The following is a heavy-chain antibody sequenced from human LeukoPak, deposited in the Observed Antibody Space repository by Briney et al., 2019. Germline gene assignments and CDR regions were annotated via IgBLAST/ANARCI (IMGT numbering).Heavy chain of an antibody. V-gene: IGHV3-33*01. CDR2: IRYDGSNK. Sequence: GGSLRLSCAASGFTFSSYGMHWVRQAPGKGLEWVAVIRYDGSNKYYADSVKGRFTISRDNSKNMLYLQMNSLRAEDTAVYYCARPLSGTTDFDYWGQGTLVTVSS. J-gene: IGHJ4*02. D-gene: IGHD1-20*01. CDR1: GFTFSSYG. CDR3: ARPLSGTTDFDY.